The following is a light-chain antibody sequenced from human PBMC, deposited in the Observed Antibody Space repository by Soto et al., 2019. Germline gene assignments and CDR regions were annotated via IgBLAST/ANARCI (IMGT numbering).Light chain of an antibody. J-gene: IGKJ1*01. CDR2: SAS. CDR3: HHFGSLPET. V-gene: IGKV3-20*01. Sequence: EVVLTQSPGTLSLSPGERVTLSCRASQRVASSYLAWYQQKPGRAPRLLFYSASSRATGIPDRFSGSGSGTDFTFTISRLEPEDFAVYYCHHFGSLPETFGQGTNVE. CDR1: QRVASSY.